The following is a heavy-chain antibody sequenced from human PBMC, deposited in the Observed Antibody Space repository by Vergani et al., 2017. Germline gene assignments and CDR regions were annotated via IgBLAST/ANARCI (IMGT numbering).Heavy chain of an antibody. CDR3: ARVQSYGMDV. CDR2: PYYSGST. CDR1: GSSIRSRRYY. Sequence: QLQLHESGPGLVKPSDTLSLTCTVSGSSIRSRRYYWGWIRQPPGKWLEWIGSPYYSGSTNYNPSLKRRVPISRDNAKNSLYLQMNSLRAEDTAVYYCARVQSYGMDVWGQGTTVTGSS. V-gene: IGHV4-39*07. J-gene: IGHJ6*02.